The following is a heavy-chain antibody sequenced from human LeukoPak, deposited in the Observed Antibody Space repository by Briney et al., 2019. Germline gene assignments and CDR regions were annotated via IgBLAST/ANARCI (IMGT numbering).Heavy chain of an antibody. CDR1: GGSINSVSYY. J-gene: IGHJ6*03. V-gene: IGHV4-61*02. D-gene: IGHD2-2*02. Sequence: PSETLSLTCTVSGGSINSVSYYWSWIRQPAGKGLEWIGRIYTSGSTNYNPSLKSRVTISVDTSKNQFSLKLSSVTAADTAVYYCARAKYCSSTSCYSYYYYYMDVWGKGTTVTVSS. CDR3: ARAKYCSSTSCYSYYYYYMDV. CDR2: IYTSGST.